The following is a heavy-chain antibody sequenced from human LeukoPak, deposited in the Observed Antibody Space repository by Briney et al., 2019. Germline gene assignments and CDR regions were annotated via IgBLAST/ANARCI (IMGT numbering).Heavy chain of an antibody. D-gene: IGHD6-19*01. CDR3: ARLSGQRGIAVAGEYY. CDR1: GYSLTSYW. Sequence: GESLKISCKGSGYSLTSYWIGWVRQMPGKGLEWMGIIYPGDSDTRYSPSFQGQVTISADKSISTAYLQWSSLKASDTAMYYCARLSGQRGIAVAGEYYWGQGTLDTVSS. J-gene: IGHJ4*02. V-gene: IGHV5-51*01. CDR2: IYPGDSDT.